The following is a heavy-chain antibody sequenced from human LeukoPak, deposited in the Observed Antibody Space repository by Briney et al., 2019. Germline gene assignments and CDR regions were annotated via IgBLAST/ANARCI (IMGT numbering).Heavy chain of an antibody. CDR2: ISSSSSTI. CDR1: GFTFSSYS. D-gene: IGHD5-18*01. Sequence: GGSLRLSCAASGFTFSSYSMNWVRQAPGKGLEWVSYISSSSSTIYYADSAKGRFTISRDNAKNSLYLQMNSLRAEDTAVYYCARDLSYGYVLSYYFDYWGQGTLVTVSS. V-gene: IGHV3-48*01. CDR3: ARDLSYGYVLSYYFDY. J-gene: IGHJ4*02.